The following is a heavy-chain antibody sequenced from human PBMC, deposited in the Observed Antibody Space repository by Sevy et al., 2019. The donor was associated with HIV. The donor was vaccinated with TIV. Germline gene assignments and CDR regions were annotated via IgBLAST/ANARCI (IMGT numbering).Heavy chain of an antibody. Sequence: GGSLRLSCATSGFIFKNYWMHWVRHVPGKGLVWVSRINSDGSSATYADSVKGRFTISRDNAKNTLYLQMNSLRAEDTAMYYCARSPNVHRGWGQGTLVTVSS. J-gene: IGHJ4*02. CDR2: INSDGSSA. V-gene: IGHV3-74*01. CDR1: GFIFKNYW. CDR3: ARSPNVHRG. D-gene: IGHD3-10*01.